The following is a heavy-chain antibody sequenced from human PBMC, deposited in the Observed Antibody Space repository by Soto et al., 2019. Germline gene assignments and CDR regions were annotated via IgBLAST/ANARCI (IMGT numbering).Heavy chain of an antibody. D-gene: IGHD6-13*01. CDR2: ISSSGFT. CDR1: GGSITPYY. J-gene: IGHJ4*02. CDR3: VRDCYSSSCFDL. Sequence: QVQLQESGPGLVKPSETLSLTCTVSGGSITPYYWSWIRQPPGKRLEWIGYISSSGFTNYNPSLNSRVTISVATSQNQFSLKLSSVTAADTAVYYCVRDCYSSSCFDLWGQGTLVTVSS. V-gene: IGHV4-59*01.